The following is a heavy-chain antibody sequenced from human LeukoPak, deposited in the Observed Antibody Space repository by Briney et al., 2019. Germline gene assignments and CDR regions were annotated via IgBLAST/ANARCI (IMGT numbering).Heavy chain of an antibody. J-gene: IGHJ6*02. CDR3: ASGPVVPAADWPFYYYYGMDV. V-gene: IGHV4-31*03. CDR2: IYYNGST. CDR1: PVFIHRGGYL. Sequence: PSETPSPTLPFSPVFIHRGGYLLRLVRPPPREGPGWGGDIYYNGSTYYNPSLTSRVTISVDTSKNQLSLRLSSVTAADTAVYYCASGPVVPAADWPFYYYYGMDVWGQGTTVTVSS. D-gene: IGHD2-2*01.